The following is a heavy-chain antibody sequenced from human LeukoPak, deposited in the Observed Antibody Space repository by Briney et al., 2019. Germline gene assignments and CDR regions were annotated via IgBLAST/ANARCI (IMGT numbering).Heavy chain of an antibody. V-gene: IGHV3-74*01. CDR2: INSDGSST. CDR3: ARAKLQNWFDP. Sequence: GGSLRLSCAASGFTFSSYWMHWVRQAPGKGLVWVSRINSDGSSTSYADSVKGRFTISRDNAKNTLYLQMNSMRAEDTAVYYCARAKLQNWFDPWGQGTLVTVSS. CDR1: GFTFSSYW. J-gene: IGHJ5*02.